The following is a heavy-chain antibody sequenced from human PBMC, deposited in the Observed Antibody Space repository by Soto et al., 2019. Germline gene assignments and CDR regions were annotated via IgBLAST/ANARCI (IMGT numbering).Heavy chain of an antibody. J-gene: IGHJ4*02. D-gene: IGHD7-27*01. V-gene: IGHV2-5*02. CDR2: LYWDDDK. CDR1: GFSLSTSGVG. CDR3: ARTSVNWGSRGLVDY. Sequence: QITLKESGPTLVKPTQTLTLTCTFSGFSLSTSGVGVGWIRQPPGKALEWLAFLYWDDDKRYSPSLKSRLTITKDPPKNQVLLTMTNMDPVDTATYYCARTSVNWGSRGLVDYWGQGTLVTVAS.